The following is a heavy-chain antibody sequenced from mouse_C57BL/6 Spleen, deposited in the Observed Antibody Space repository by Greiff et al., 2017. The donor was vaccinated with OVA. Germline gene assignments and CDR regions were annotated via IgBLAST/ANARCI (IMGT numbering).Heavy chain of an antibody. J-gene: IGHJ4*01. CDR2: IYPRSGNT. CDR1: GYTFTSYG. Sequence: VQLQQSGAELARPGASVKLSCKASGYTFTSYGISWVKQSTGQGLEWIGEIYPRSGNTYYNEKFKGKATLTADKSSSTAYMELRSLTSEDSAVYFCAREEEGYAMDYWGQGTSVTVSS. V-gene: IGHV1-81*01. CDR3: AREEEGYAMDY.